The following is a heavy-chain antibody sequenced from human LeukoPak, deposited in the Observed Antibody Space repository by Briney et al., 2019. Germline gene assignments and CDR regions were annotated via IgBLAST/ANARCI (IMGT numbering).Heavy chain of an antibody. CDR3: ARVWDSSGWYYGRYGMDV. D-gene: IGHD6-19*01. Sequence: GASVKVSCKASGYTFTSYDINWVRQATGQGLEWMGCISAYSGNTNYAEKVKGRVTMTTDTSTSTAYMELSSLRSEDTAVYYCARVWDSSGWYYGRYGMDVWGKGTTVTVSS. V-gene: IGHV1-18*01. J-gene: IGHJ6*04. CDR2: ISAYSGNT. CDR1: GYTFTSYD.